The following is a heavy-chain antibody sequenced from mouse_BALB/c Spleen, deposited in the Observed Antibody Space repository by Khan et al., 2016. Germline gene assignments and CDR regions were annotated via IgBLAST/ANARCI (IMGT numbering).Heavy chain of an antibody. CDR2: IWGDGRT. CDR1: GFSLTGYG. J-gene: IGHJ3*01. CDR3: SSDYDGFAY. Sequence: QVQLKESGPGLVAPSQSLSITCTVSGFSLTGYGVNWVRQPPGKGLEWLGKIWGDGRTDYNSALKSRVSISTDNSKSQVFLKMNSLQTDDTANYYCSSDYDGFAYWGQGTLVIVSA. D-gene: IGHD2-12*01. V-gene: IGHV2-6-7*01.